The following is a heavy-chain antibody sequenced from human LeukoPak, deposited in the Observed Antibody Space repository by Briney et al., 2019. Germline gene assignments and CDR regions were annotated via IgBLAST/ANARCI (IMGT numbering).Heavy chain of an antibody. CDR3: ARGRYNWNW. V-gene: IGHV1-18*01. CDR1: GYTFTNYG. D-gene: IGHD1-1*01. Sequence: ASVKVSCKASGYTFTNYGISWVRHAPGQGIEWMGWINTYNSNTNYAQKLQGRVTMTTDTSTSTAYMELRSLRSDDTAVYYCARGRYNWNWWGQGTLVTVSS. J-gene: IGHJ4*02. CDR2: INTYNSNT.